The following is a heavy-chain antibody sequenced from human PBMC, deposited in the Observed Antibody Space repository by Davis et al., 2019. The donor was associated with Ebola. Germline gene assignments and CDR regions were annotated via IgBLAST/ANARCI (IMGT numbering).Heavy chain of an antibody. CDR1: GGSISSYY. V-gene: IGHV4-59*01. D-gene: IGHD3-3*01. CDR2: IYYSGST. CDR3: ARVGYDFWSGYFSDNWFDP. J-gene: IGHJ5*02. Sequence: MPSETLSLTCTVSGGSISSYYWSWIRQPPGKGLEWIGYIYYSGSTNYNPSLKSRVTISVDTSKNQFSLKLSSVTAADTAVYYCARVGYDFWSGYFSDNWFDPWDQGTLVTVSS.